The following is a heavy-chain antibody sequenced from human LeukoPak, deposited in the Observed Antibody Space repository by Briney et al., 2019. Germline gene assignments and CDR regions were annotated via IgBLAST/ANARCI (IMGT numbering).Heavy chain of an antibody. Sequence: GGSLRLSCAASGFIFDNFAIHWVRQAPGKGLEWVAVTRFDGSIRQYADSVKGRFTISRDDSKNTLYLQMNFLKSEDTAVYYCARWGGTRQYYFDYWGQGTLVTVSS. D-gene: IGHD1-1*01. J-gene: IGHJ4*02. CDR1: GFIFDNFA. CDR2: TRFDGSIR. V-gene: IGHV3-33*08. CDR3: ARWGGTRQYYFDY.